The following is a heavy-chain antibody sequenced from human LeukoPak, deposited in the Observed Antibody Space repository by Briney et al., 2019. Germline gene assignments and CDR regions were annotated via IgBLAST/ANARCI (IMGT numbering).Heavy chain of an antibody. V-gene: IGHV3-7*01. D-gene: IGHD3-10*01. J-gene: IGHJ6*02. CDR3: ARIAGPPGYGMDV. Sequence: GGSLRLSCAASGFTFSDCWMSWVRQAPGKGLERVANIKEDGSVKYYVDSVKGRFTISRDNAKNSLYLQMNSLRVEDTAVYYCARIAGPPGYGMDVWGQGTTVTVSS. CDR1: GFTFSDCW. CDR2: IKEDGSVK.